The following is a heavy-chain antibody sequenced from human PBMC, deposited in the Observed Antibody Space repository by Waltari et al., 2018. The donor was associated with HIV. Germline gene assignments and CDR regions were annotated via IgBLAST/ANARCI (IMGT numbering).Heavy chain of an antibody. D-gene: IGHD3-10*01. CDR1: GFTFSDAW. CDR2: IRRKAEGGAR. J-gene: IGHJ1*01. V-gene: IGHV3-15*01. Sequence: EEQLVESGGDLVKPGGCLRLSCLASGFTFSDAWMIWVRQTPGKGLDCVGRIRRKAEGGAREYAVIVKVRIAISKRDSKATLLLQINSLKFEDTSLYYCATEEVYGSGTYLGHWAQGTRLTV. CDR3: ATEEVYGSGTYLGH.